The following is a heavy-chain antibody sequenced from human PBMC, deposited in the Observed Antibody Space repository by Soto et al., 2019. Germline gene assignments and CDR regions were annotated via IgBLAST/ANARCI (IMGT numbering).Heavy chain of an antibody. CDR2: INHSGNT. V-gene: IGHV4-34*01. CDR1: GGSFSGNY. Sequence: QVLLQQWGAGLLKPSENLFLTCAVYGGSFSGNYWTWIRQPPGKGLEWSGEINHSGNTNYSPSLKSRVTISVDTSKSQFSLKLSSVTAADTALYYCARASGGMDVWNQGTTVIVSS. CDR3: ARASGGMDV. J-gene: IGHJ6*02. D-gene: IGHD6-19*01.